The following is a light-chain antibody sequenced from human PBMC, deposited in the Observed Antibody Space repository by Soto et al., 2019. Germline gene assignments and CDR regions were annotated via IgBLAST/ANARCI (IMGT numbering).Light chain of an antibody. J-gene: IGLJ2*01. CDR3: SSYTSSSTVV. CDR2: EVS. CDR1: SSDVGSYNR. Sequence: QSALTQPPSVSGSPGQSVTISCTGTSSDVGSYNRVSWYQQPPGTAPKLMIYEVSNRPSGVPDRFSGSKSGNTASLTISGLQAEDEADYYCSSYTSSSTVVFGGGTKLIVL. V-gene: IGLV2-18*02.